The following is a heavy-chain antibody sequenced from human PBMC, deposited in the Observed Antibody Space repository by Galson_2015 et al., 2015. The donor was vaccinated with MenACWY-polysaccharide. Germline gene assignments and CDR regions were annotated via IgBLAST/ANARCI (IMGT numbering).Heavy chain of an antibody. CDR1: GFSFNTYA. D-gene: IGHD2-15*01. CDR3: AKEGYWTPPACRGGGWGALDV. CDR2: ISGNAVGR. Sequence: SLRLSCAASGFSFNTYAMSWVRQAPGKGLEWVSAISGNAVGRYYADSVRGRFTISRDNSENTMFLHLSSLRAEDTAVYYCAKEGYWTPPACRGGGWGALDVWGQGTLVTVSS. V-gene: IGHV3-23*01. J-gene: IGHJ3*01.